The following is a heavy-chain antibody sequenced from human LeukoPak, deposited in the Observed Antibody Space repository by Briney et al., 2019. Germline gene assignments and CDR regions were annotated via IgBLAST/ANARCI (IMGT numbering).Heavy chain of an antibody. CDR2: IYTSGST. CDR3: ARGFSRSPWFDP. Sequence: ASETLSLTCTVSGGSISSGSYYWSWIRQPAGKGLEWIGRIYTSGSTNCNPSLKSRVTISVDTSKNQFSLKLSSVTAADTAVYYCARGFSRSPWFDPWGQGTLVTVSS. CDR1: GGSISSGSYY. V-gene: IGHV4-61*02. J-gene: IGHJ5*02.